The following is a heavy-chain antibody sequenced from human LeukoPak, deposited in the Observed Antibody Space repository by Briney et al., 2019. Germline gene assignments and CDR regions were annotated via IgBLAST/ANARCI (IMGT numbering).Heavy chain of an antibody. CDR1: GFTFSTYA. CDR2: ISYDGSNK. V-gene: IGHV3-30*04. D-gene: IGHD5-12*01. J-gene: IGHJ4*02. CDR3: ARKGAGYSGYGIDY. Sequence: GGSLRLSCAASGFTFSTYAMHWVRQAPGKGLEWVAVISYDGSNKYYADSVKGRFTISRDDAKNSLYLQMNSLRAEDTAVYYCARKGAGYSGYGIDYWGQGTLVTVSS.